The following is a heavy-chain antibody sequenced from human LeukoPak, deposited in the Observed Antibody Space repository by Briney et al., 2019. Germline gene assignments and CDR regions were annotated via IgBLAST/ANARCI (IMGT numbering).Heavy chain of an antibody. CDR3: ARGEPGFGGLPTVLDN. CDR2: ISYDGSNK. J-gene: IGHJ4*02. CDR1: GFTFSSCG. Sequence: PGGSLRLSCAASGFTFSSCGMHWVRQAPGKGLEWVAVISYDGSNKYYADSVKGRFTISRDNSKNTLYLQMNSLRAEDTAVYYCARGEPGFGGLPTVLDNWGQGALVTVSS. D-gene: IGHD4-23*01. V-gene: IGHV3-30*03.